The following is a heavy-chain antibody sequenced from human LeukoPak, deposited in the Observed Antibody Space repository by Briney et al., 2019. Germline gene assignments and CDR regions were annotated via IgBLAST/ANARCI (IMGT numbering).Heavy chain of an antibody. V-gene: IGHV1-2*02. J-gene: IGHJ5*02. CDR2: ISPNSGGT. CDR1: GYTFIDYY. Sequence: ASVKVSCKASGYTFIDYYMHWVRQAPGQGLEWIGWISPNSGGTKYVQKFQGRVTMTRDTPISTAYMELSRLRSDDTAVYYCARAHGSGSYWFDPWGQGTLVTVSS. D-gene: IGHD3-10*01. CDR3: ARAHGSGSYWFDP.